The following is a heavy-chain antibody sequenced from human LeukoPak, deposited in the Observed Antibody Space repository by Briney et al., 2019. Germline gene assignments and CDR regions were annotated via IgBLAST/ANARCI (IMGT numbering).Heavy chain of an antibody. J-gene: IGHJ5*02. V-gene: IGHV4-39*01. CDR1: GGSISSSSYY. CDR3: ARPVPSRLGWFDP. Sequence: SETLSLTCTVSGGSISSSSYYWGWIRQPPGKGLGWFGNIYYSGSTYYNPSLKSRVTISVDTSKNQFSLKLTSVTAADTAVYYCARPVPSRLGWFDPWGQGTLVTVSS. CDR2: IYYSGST. D-gene: IGHD1-1*01.